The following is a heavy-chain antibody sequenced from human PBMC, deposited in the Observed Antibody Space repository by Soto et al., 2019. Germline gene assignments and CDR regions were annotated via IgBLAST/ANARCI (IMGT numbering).Heavy chain of an antibody. Sequence: AVGSLRLSCAASGFTFSDSYMSWIRQAPGKGLEWISYISNSGDIIYYADSVKGRFTISRDNAKNSLYLQMNSLRAEDTAVYYCARGRIPYWGQGTLVTVSS. CDR3: ARGRIPY. V-gene: IGHV3-11*01. CDR2: ISNSGDII. J-gene: IGHJ4*02. CDR1: GFTFSDSY. D-gene: IGHD5-18*01.